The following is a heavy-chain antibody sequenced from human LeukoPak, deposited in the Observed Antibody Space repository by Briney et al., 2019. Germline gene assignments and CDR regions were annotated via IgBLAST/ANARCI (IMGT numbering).Heavy chain of an antibody. CDR3: AKDLDRLDY. Sequence: GGSLRLSCAASGLTFSNHWMHWVRQVPGEGLVWVSRIYSDESTTSYADSVKGRFTISRDNAKNTLFLQMNSLRAGDTAVYYCAKDLDRLDYWGQGTLVTVSS. CDR1: GLTFSNHW. V-gene: IGHV3-74*01. CDR2: IYSDESTT. J-gene: IGHJ4*02.